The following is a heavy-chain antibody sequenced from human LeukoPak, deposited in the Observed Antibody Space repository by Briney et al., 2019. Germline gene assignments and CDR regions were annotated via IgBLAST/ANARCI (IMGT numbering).Heavy chain of an antibody. CDR2: IYTSGST. V-gene: IGHV4-4*07. J-gene: IGHJ5*02. Sequence: PSETLSLTCTVSGGSISSYYWSWIRQPAGKGLEWIGRIYTSGSTNYNPSLKSRVTMSVDTSKNQFSLKLSSVTAADTAVYYCARDLPYYDFWSGLFDPWGQGTLVTVSA. D-gene: IGHD3-3*01. CDR3: ARDLPYYDFWSGLFDP. CDR1: GGSISSYY.